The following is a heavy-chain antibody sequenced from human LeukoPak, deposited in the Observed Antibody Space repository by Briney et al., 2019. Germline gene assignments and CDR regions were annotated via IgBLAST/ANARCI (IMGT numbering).Heavy chain of an antibody. CDR1: GFTFSSYA. CDR2: ITGGDGST. V-gene: IGHV3-23*01. Sequence: PGGSLRLSCAASGFTFSSYAMNWVRQAPGTGLEWVSVITGGDGSTYYADSVKGRFTISRDNSKDTLYLQMNSLRAEDTAVYYCAKVRNYDSSTYYWNNAFDIWGQGTKVTVSS. CDR3: AKVRNYDSSTYYWNNAFDI. J-gene: IGHJ3*02. D-gene: IGHD3-22*01.